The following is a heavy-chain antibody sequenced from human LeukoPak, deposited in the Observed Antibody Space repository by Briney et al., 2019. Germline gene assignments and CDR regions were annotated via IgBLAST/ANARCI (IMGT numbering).Heavy chain of an antibody. CDR1: GFTFSSYA. J-gene: IGHJ4*02. D-gene: IGHD3-10*01. CDR2: ISGSGGST. Sequence: GGSLRLSCAASGFTFSSYAMRWVRQAPGKGLEWVSSISGSGGSTYYADSVKGRFTISRDNSKSTLYLQMNSLRAEDTAVYYCAKDWDYYGSGSYSDYWGQGTLVTVSS. V-gene: IGHV3-23*01. CDR3: AKDWDYYGSGSYSDY.